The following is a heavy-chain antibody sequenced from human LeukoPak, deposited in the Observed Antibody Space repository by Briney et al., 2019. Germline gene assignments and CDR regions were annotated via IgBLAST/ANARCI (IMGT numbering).Heavy chain of an antibody. CDR1: EISVTTTY. V-gene: IGHV3-66*02. CDR2: IYSGGGT. Sequence: GGSLRLSCAVSEISVTTTYMSWVRQAPGKGLEWVALIYSGGGTSYADSVKGRFTISRDNSKNTLYLQMNSLRADDTAVYYCARGLAYYYDSSAYFLDYWGQGTLVTVSS. D-gene: IGHD3-22*01. J-gene: IGHJ4*02. CDR3: ARGLAYYYDSSAYFLDY.